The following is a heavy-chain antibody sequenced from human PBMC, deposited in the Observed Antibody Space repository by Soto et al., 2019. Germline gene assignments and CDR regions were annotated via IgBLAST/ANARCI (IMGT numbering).Heavy chain of an antibody. V-gene: IGHV5-51*03. J-gene: IGHJ3*01. CDR2: IYPGDSNT. CDR1: GYALTNFW. D-gene: IGHD4-4*01. Sequence: EVQLVQSGAEVKKPGESLKISCKASGYALTNFWIGWVRQMPGKGLECMGLIYPGDSNTRYSPSFQGQVTISADKSVSTTFLQWSSLKASDTAMYYCARVRNYISRGAGDLWGQGTIVTVSS. CDR3: ARVRNYISRGAGDL.